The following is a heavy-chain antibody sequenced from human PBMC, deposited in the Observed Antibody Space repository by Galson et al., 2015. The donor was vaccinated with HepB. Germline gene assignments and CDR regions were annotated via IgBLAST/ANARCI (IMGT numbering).Heavy chain of an antibody. D-gene: IGHD4-23*01. CDR3: VHTRGGGNSVLFDY. CDR2: IYWDDDK. CDR1: GFSLSTSGVG. Sequence: PALVKPTQTLTLTCTFSGFSLSTSGVGVGWIRQPPGKALEWLALIYWDDDKRYSPSLKSRLAITKDTSKNQVVLTMTNMDPVDTATYYCVHTRGGGNSVLFDYWGQGTLVTVSS. J-gene: IGHJ4*02. V-gene: IGHV2-5*02.